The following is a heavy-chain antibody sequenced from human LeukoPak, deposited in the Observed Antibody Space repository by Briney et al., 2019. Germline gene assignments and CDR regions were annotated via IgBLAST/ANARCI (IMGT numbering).Heavy chain of an antibody. CDR1: GYSFAISW. Sequence: GESLKISCKGSGYSFAISWIGWVRQMPGEGLEWMGIIYPGDSNTRYGPSFQGQVSISADKSINTAYLQWSSLKASDTAMYYCARYPSGYYGMDVWGQGTTVTVSS. D-gene: IGHD3-10*01. CDR3: ARYPSGYYGMDV. CDR2: IYPGDSNT. V-gene: IGHV5-51*06. J-gene: IGHJ6*02.